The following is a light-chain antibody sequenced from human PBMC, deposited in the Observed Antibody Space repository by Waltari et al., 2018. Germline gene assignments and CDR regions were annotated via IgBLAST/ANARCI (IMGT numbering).Light chain of an antibody. V-gene: IGKV3D-20*02. J-gene: IGKJ2*01. CDR3: QQRSTWPNT. CDR2: GAS. Sequence: EIVLTQSPGTLSLSPGERATLSCRASQSVSSSSLAWYQQKPGQAPRLLIYGASSRATGIPDRFSGSGSGTDFSLTISRLEPEDFAVYYCQQRSTWPNTFGQGTKLEIK. CDR1: QSVSSSS.